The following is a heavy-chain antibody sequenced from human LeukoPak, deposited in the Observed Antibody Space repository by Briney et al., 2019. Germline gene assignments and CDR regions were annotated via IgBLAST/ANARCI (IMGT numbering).Heavy chain of an antibody. CDR3: ARLPCISTSCSRRWAFDY. Sequence: SETLSLTCTVSGGSTNSYDWSWIRQPPGQGLEWVGYIYYSGSTNYNPSLKSQVNISVDTSKNQFSLKLTSVTAADTAVYYCARLPCISTSCSRRWAFDYWGQGTLVTVSS. CDR1: GGSTNSYD. D-gene: IGHD2-2*01. CDR2: IYYSGST. V-gene: IGHV4-59*08. J-gene: IGHJ4*02.